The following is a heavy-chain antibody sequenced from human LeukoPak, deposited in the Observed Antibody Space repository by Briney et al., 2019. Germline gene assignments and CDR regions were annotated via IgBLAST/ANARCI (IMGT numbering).Heavy chain of an antibody. Sequence: GGSLRLSCAASGFTFSGSAMHWVRQASGKGLEWVGRIRSKANSYATAYAASVEGRFTISRDDSKNTAYLQMNSLKTEDTAVYYCTRHRDYYDSSGYFSWGQGTLVTVSS. CDR3: TRHRDYYDSSGYFS. CDR2: IRSKANSYAT. J-gene: IGHJ4*02. CDR1: GFTFSGSA. D-gene: IGHD3-22*01. V-gene: IGHV3-73*01.